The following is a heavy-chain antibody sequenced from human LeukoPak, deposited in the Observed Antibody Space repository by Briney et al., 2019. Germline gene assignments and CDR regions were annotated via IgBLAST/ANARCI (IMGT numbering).Heavy chain of an antibody. CDR3: AKDLYYDLLMGTFDH. CDR2: ISGSGGAI. Sequence: GGSLRLSCAASGLIFRSYAMGWVRQAPGKGLEWVSAISGSGGAIDYADSVKGRFTISRDNSKNTMDLQMNSLRAEDTAVYYCAKDLYYDLLMGTFDHWGQGTLVTVSS. J-gene: IGHJ4*02. D-gene: IGHD3-9*01. CDR1: GLIFRSYA. V-gene: IGHV3-23*01.